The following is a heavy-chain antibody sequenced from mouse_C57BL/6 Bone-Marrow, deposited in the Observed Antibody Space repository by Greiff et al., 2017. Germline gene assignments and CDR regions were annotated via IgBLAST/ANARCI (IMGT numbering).Heavy chain of an antibody. V-gene: IGHV1-9*01. D-gene: IGHD3-2*02. CDR3: ARGGTAQATWDFDY. CDR2: ILPGSGST. CDR1: GYTFTGYW. Sequence: QVQLKQSGAELMKPGASVKLSCKATGYTFTGYWIEWVKQRPGHGLEWIGEILPGSGSTNYNEKFKGKATFTADTSSNTAYMQLSSLTTEDSAIYYWARGGTAQATWDFDYWGQGTTLTVSS. J-gene: IGHJ2*01.